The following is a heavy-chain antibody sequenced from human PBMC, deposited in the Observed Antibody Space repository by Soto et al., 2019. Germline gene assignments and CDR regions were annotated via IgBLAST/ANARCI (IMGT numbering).Heavy chain of an antibody. Sequence: NPSETLSLTCTVSGGSISSYYWSWIRQPPGKGLEWIGYIYYSGSTNYNPSLKSRVTISVDKSKNQFSLKLSSVTAADTAVYYCARGGSGYYNTFDYWGQGTLVTVSS. V-gene: IGHV4-59*01. J-gene: IGHJ4*02. D-gene: IGHD3-3*01. CDR3: ARGGSGYYNTFDY. CDR2: IYYSGST. CDR1: GGSISSYY.